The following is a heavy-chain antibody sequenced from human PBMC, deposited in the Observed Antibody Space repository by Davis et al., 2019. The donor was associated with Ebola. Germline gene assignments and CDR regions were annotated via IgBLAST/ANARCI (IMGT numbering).Heavy chain of an antibody. CDR3: AKRGGAAARWFDP. Sequence: GGSLRLSCAASGFTFSGSAMHWVRQASGKGLEWVGRIRSKANSYATAYAASVKGRFTISRDDSKNTLYLQMNSLRAEDTAVYYCAKRGGAAARWFDPWGQGTLVTVSS. CDR2: IRSKANSYAT. J-gene: IGHJ5*02. D-gene: IGHD6-13*01. V-gene: IGHV3-73*01. CDR1: GFTFSGSA.